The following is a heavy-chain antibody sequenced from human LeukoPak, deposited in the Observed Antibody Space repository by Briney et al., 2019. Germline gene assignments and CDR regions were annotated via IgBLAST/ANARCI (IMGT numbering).Heavy chain of an antibody. CDR2: IYYSGST. CDR3: ATLVSTRYYFDY. D-gene: IGHD5/OR15-5a*01. CDR1: GGSISSYY. V-gene: IGHV4-59*08. J-gene: IGHJ4*02. Sequence: ASETLSLTCTVSGGSISSYYWSWIRQPPGKGLEWIGYIYYSGSTNYNPSFKSRVTISIHTSKNQFSLRLTSVTAADTAVYFCATLVSTRYYFDYWGQGTLVTVSS.